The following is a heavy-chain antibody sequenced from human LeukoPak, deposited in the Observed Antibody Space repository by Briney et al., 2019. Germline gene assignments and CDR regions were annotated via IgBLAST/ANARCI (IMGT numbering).Heavy chain of an antibody. CDR2: INPSGGST. V-gene: IGHV1-46*01. CDR3: AREGLGPFPMARGVSPDTEWD. D-gene: IGHD3-10*01. CDR1: GYTFTSYY. J-gene: IGHJ4*02. Sequence: ASVKVSCKASGYTFTSYYMHWVRQAPGQGLEWMGIINPSGGSTSYAQKFQGRVTMTRDTSTSTVYMELSSLRSEDTAVYYCAREGLGPFPMARGVSPDTEWDWGQGTLVTVSS.